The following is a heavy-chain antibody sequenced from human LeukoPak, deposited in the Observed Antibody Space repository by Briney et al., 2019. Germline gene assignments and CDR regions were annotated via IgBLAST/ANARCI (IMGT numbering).Heavy chain of an antibody. CDR3: ARDLVDYGMDV. J-gene: IGHJ6*02. CDR2: ISSSSSTI. Sequence: GGSLRLSCAASGFTFSSYSMNWVRQAPGKGLEWVSYISSSSSTIYYAGSVKGRFTISRDNAKNSLYLQMNSLRAEDTAVYYCARDLVDYGMDVWGQGTTVTVSS. D-gene: IGHD1-26*01. V-gene: IGHV3-48*01. CDR1: GFTFSSYS.